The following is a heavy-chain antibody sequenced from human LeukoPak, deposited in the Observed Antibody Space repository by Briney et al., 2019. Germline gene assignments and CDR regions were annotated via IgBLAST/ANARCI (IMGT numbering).Heavy chain of an antibody. J-gene: IGHJ4*02. CDR3: ARGGPDWDYYFDC. D-gene: IGHD3/OR15-3a*01. CDR1: GGSISSGKYY. CDR2: IYTGGTT. Sequence: SETLSLTCTVSGGSISSGKYYWSWIRQPAGKELEWIGRIYTGGTTSYNPSLKSRVTISVDTSKNQFSLRLTSVTAADTAVYYCARGGPDWDYYFDCWGQGTLVTVSS. V-gene: IGHV4-61*02.